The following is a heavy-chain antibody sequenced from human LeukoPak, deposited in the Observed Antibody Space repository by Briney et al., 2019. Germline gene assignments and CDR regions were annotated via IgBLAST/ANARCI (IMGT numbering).Heavy chain of an antibody. D-gene: IGHD3-10*01. J-gene: IGHJ4*02. V-gene: IGHV3-33*01. CDR1: GFTLSSYA. CDR3: VRDDSGSVIRGVLHY. Sequence: GGSLRLSCTASGFTLSSYAIHWVRQAPGKGLEWVSVIYLDGSRIYYADSVKGRFTLSRDNSKNTLYLQMNSLIAEDTAVYYCVRDDSGSVIRGVLHYWGQGALVTVSS. CDR2: IYLDGSRI.